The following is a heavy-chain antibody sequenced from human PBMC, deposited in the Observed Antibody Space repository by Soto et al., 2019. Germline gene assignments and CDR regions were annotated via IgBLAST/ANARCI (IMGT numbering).Heavy chain of an antibody. V-gene: IGHV3-23*01. Sequence: EVQLLESGGGLVQPGGSLRLSCAASGFTFSSYAMTWVRQAPGKGLEWVSGISTSGDGTYYADSVKGRCTISRDNSKNTRCLQMNSLGAEDTAVYYCATLARTKDFDYWGRGTLVTVSS. J-gene: IGHJ4*02. CDR2: ISTSGDGT. D-gene: IGHD2-8*01. CDR1: GFTFSSYA. CDR3: ATLARTKDFDY.